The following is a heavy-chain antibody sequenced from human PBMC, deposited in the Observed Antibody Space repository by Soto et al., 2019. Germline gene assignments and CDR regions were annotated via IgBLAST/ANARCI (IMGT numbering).Heavy chain of an antibody. D-gene: IGHD5-12*01. CDR3: AKGSIEYSAAVDN. Sequence: EVQLLESGGGLVQPGGSLRLSCAASVFSFSSYAMVWVRQAPGKGLEWVSDISARGGSTYFADSVKGRFTISRDNAKNVLSLEMNSLRAEDPAIYFCAKGSIEYSAAVDNWGQGTLVLVSS. V-gene: IGHV3-23*01. CDR1: VFSFSSYA. J-gene: IGHJ4*02. CDR2: ISARGGST.